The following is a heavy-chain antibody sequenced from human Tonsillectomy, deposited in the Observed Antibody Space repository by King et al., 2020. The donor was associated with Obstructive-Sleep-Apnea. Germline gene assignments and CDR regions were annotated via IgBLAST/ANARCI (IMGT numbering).Heavy chain of an antibody. D-gene: IGHD3-10*01. CDR1: GYSFTTYG. V-gene: IGHV1-18*01. CDR2: ISTYNGNT. J-gene: IGHJ4*02. CDR3: GRDPDNPYYFGSGSFRHDY. Sequence: VQLVESGAEVKKPGASVKVSCKASGYSFTTYGISWVRQAPGQGLEWMGWISTYNGNTNYAHKLQGRVTLTTDTSTSTAYMELRSLRSDDTAFYYCGRDPDNPYYFGSGSFRHDYGGQGTLVTVSS.